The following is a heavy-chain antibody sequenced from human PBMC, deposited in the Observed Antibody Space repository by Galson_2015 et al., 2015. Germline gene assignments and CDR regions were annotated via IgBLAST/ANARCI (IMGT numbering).Heavy chain of an antibody. CDR1: GFIFSNYD. V-gene: IGHV3-48*03. CDR2: ISSSDGTK. CDR3: ARERHFGVGSGFDP. Sequence: SLRLSCAASGFIFSNYDMNWVRQAPGKGLEWVAYISSSDGTKYYADSVKGRLTISRDNAKNSLYLQMYSLRAEDTAVYYCARERHFGVGSGFDPWGQGTLVTVSS. J-gene: IGHJ5*02. D-gene: IGHD3-3*01.